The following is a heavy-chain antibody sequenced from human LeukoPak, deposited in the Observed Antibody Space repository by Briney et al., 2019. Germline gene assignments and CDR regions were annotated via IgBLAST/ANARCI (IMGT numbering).Heavy chain of an antibody. J-gene: IGHJ6*02. CDR1: GGSFSGYS. Sequence: SETLSLTCTVYGGSFSGYSWNWIRQLPGKGLQWIGNINPSGSTNYNPSLKSRVTMSVDTSKNQFSLNLSSVTAADTAVYYCTRIVVCRSYYYNGMDVWGQGTTVIVSS. CDR3: TRIVVCRSYYYNGMDV. CDR2: INPSGST. V-gene: IGHV4-34*01. D-gene: IGHD3-22*01.